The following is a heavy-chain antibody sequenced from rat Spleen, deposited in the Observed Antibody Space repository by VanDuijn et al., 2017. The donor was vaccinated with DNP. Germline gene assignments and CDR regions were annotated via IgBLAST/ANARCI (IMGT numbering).Heavy chain of an antibody. CDR2: ITSSGGST. Sequence: EVQLVESGGGLVQPGRSVKLSCVASGFTFNNYWMTWIRQVPGKGLEWVASITSSGGSTYYPDSVKGRFTISRDNAKNTLYLQMNSLRSEDTATYYCASNNYFDYWGQGVMVTVSS. V-gene: IGHV5-31*01. J-gene: IGHJ2*01. CDR3: ASNNYFDY. CDR1: GFTFNNYW.